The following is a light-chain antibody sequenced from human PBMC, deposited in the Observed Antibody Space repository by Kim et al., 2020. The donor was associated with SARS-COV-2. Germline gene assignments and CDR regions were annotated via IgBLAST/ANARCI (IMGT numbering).Light chain of an antibody. J-gene: IGKJ2*01. V-gene: IGKV1-33*01. CDR2: DAS. CDR3: QQFDFVPYT. Sequence: DMQMTQSPSSLSASVGDRVTITCQASEDINNFLTWYQQRPGKAPKILIYDASFLGTGVPSRFSGRGSGTHFSLTINGLQPEDSATYYCQQFDFVPYTFGPGTKLEI. CDR1: EDINNF.